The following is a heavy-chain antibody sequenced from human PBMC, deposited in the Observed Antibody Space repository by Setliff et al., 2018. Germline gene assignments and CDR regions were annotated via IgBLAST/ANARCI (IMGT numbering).Heavy chain of an antibody. V-gene: IGHV4-61*09. Sequence: PSETLSLTCTVSDGSLYSGNYYWTWIRQPAGKALEWIRHIHGTEGTHYNPSLESRVTISRDKSPNQFSLMLRSVTAADTALYYCARGYYNGRGYYYLPCSFDSWGRGIVVTVSS. CDR3: ARGYYNGRGYYYLPCSFDS. J-gene: IGHJ4*02. CDR1: DGSLYSGNYY. D-gene: IGHD3-10*01. CDR2: IHGTEGT.